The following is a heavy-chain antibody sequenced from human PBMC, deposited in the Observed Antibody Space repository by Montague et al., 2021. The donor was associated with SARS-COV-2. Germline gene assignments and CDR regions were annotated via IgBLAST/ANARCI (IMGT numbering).Heavy chain of an antibody. J-gene: IGHJ4*02. D-gene: IGHD2-8*01. CDR2: ISYNGRT. Sequence: SETLSLTCTVSGGSISSPDYYWGWICQSPGKGLEWIVSISYNGRTYYNPSLRRRVSFSMDTSKNHFSLSLSSVAVADTSVYFCAGQLPSYCATNKCYPYYFDGWGQGALVTVSS. V-gene: IGHV4-39*01. CDR1: GGSISSPDYY. CDR3: AGQLPSYCATNKCYPYYFDG.